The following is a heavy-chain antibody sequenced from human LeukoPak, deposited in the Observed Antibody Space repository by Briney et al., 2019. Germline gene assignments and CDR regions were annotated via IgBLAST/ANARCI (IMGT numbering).Heavy chain of an antibody. J-gene: IGHJ4*02. D-gene: IGHD6-13*01. CDR1: GLHLCVYW. CDR2: IKQVGNEK. CDR3: SKEGAYPIATCHS. Sequence: PGGSLRLFCAVSGLHLCVYWMHWLRKATGKALVWVANIKQVGNEKYHVDSVKGRFTISRDNAQNSLYLHINSLRVEDTAVFSCSKEGAYPIATCHSWGQKTLVSVSS. V-gene: IGHV3-7*01.